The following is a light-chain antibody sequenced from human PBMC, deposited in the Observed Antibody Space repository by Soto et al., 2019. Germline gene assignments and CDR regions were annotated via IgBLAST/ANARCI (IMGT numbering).Light chain of an antibody. J-gene: IGKJ1*01. CDR3: QQHYSTPWT. Sequence: DIVMTQSPDSLAVSLGERATIKCKSSQSVLYSSNNKNYLAWYQQKPGQPPRLLIYWASTRESGVPDRFSGSGSGTDFTLTISSLQAEDVAVYYCQQHYSTPWTFGQGTKVEIK. CDR1: QSVLYSSNNKNY. CDR2: WAS. V-gene: IGKV4-1*01.